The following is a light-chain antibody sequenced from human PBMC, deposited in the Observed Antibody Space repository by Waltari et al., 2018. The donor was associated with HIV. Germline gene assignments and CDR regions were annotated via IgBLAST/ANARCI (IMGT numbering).Light chain of an antibody. CDR2: GNS. CDR1: SSNLGAGSD. V-gene: IGLV1-40*01. J-gene: IGLJ3*02. CDR3: QSYDSSLSAWV. Sequence: QSVLTQPPSVSGAPGQRVTISCPWSSSNLGAGSDVHWYQQLPGTAPNLLIYGNSNRPSGVPDRFSGSKSGTSASLVITGLQAEDEADYYCQSYDSSLSAWVFGGGTRLTVL.